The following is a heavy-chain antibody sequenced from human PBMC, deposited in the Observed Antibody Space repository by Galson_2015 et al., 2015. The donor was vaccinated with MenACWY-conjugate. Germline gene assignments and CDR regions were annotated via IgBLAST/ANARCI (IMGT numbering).Heavy chain of an antibody. J-gene: IGHJ4*02. Sequence: SLRLSCAASGFNFNIYWMHWVRQAPGKGLMWVSHINSDVVSTSYADSVKGRFSISRDNAKSTLYLQMNNLRAEDTAVYYCVALSGSSLGDYWGQGTLVPVSS. CDR1: GFNFNIYW. CDR3: VALSGSSLGDY. V-gene: IGHV3-74*01. D-gene: IGHD1-26*01. CDR2: INSDVVST.